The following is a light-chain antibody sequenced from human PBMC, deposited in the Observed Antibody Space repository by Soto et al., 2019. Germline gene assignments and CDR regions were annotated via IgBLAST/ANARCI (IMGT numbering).Light chain of an antibody. Sequence: DIVMTQSPDSLAVSLGESATINCKSSQRVLYSSNNKNYLAWYQQKPGQPPKLLIYWASTRESGVPDRFSGSGSGTDFTLTISSLQAEDVAVYYCQQYYSTPLTFGGGTKVDIK. CDR3: QQYYSTPLT. V-gene: IGKV4-1*01. CDR2: WAS. J-gene: IGKJ4*01. CDR1: QRVLYSSNNKNY.